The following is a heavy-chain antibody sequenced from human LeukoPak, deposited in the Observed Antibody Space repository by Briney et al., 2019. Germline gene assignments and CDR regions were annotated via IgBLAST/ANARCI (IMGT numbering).Heavy chain of an antibody. J-gene: IGHJ4*02. Sequence: PGGSLRLSCAATGFTFSSYWMHWVRQAPGKGLVWLSRINSDGSSTSYADSVKGRFTISRDNAKNTLYQQMNCLRAEDTAVSYCARGPYQSYSSSRGDYWGQGTLVTVSS. CDR1: GFTFSSYW. V-gene: IGHV3-74*01. D-gene: IGHD1-26*01. CDR3: ARGPYQSYSSSRGDY. CDR2: INSDGSST.